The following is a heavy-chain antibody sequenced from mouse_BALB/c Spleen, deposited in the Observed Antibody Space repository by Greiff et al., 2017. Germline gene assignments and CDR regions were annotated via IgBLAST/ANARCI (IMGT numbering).Heavy chain of an antibody. J-gene: IGHJ1*01. CDR1: GYTFTSYY. CDR3: TRGGYYGTGWYFDV. CDR2: INPSNGGS. Sequence: QVQLQQSGAELVKPGASVKLSCKASGYTFTSYYMYWVKQRPGQGLEWIGEINPSNGGSNFNEKFKSKATLTVDKSSSTAYMQLSSLTSEDSAVYYCTRGGYYGTGWYFDVWGAGTTVTVSS. V-gene: IGHV1S81*02. D-gene: IGHD1-1*01.